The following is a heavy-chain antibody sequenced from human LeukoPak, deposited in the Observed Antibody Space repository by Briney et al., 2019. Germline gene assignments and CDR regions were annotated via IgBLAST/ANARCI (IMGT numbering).Heavy chain of an antibody. J-gene: IGHJ4*02. V-gene: IGHV4-4*07. CDR3: VRHNTILGGLILLDC. CDR2: IYTSGST. D-gene: IGHD3-3*01. CDR1: GGSITSYY. Sequence: SETLSLTHLDSGGSITSYYLRWIGQPAGKGLEWIGRIYTSGSTNYNPSLKSRVTISIDKSKNHFSLNLSSVTAADTPVYYCVRHNTILGGLILLDCWGPRTLVTVSS.